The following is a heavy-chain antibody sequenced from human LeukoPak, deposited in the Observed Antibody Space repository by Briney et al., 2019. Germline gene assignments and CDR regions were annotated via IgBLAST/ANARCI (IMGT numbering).Heavy chain of an antibody. Sequence: ASVKVSCKASGYTFTNYDIHWVRQATGQGLEWMGWMNPYSGNTGYAQNFQGRITITRNTSISTAYMELSSPRSEDTAVYYCARTQQLVLRSPLDPWGQGTLVTVSS. CDR2: MNPYSGNT. CDR3: ARTQQLVLRSPLDP. V-gene: IGHV1-8*03. CDR1: GYTFTNYD. J-gene: IGHJ5*02. D-gene: IGHD6-13*01.